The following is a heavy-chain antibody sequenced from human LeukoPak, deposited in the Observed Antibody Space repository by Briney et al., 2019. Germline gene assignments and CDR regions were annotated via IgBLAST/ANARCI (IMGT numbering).Heavy chain of an antibody. Sequence: PSETLSLTCTVSGYSISSGHYWGWIRQPPGKGLEWIGSIYHSGSTYYNPSLKSRVTISVDTSKNQFSLKLSSVTAADTAVYYCARAKPSGYGYWYFDLWGRGTLVTVSS. CDR1: GYSISSGHY. V-gene: IGHV4-38-2*02. CDR3: ARAKPSGYGYWYFDL. CDR2: IYHSGST. J-gene: IGHJ2*01. D-gene: IGHD5-12*01.